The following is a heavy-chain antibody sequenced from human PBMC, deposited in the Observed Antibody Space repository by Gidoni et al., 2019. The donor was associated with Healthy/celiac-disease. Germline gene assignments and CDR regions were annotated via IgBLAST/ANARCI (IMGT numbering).Heavy chain of an antibody. J-gene: IGHJ5*02. CDR1: GFTFSSYE. V-gene: IGHV3-48*03. D-gene: IGHD6-19*01. CDR3: ARRYSSGWYWWFDP. CDR2: ISSSGSTI. Sequence: EVQLVESGGGLVQPGGSLRLSCAASGFTFSSYEMNWVRQAPGKGLEWVSYISSSGSTIYYADSVKGRFTISRDNAKNSLYLQMNSLRAEDTAVYYCARRYSSGWYWWFDPWGQGTLVTVSS.